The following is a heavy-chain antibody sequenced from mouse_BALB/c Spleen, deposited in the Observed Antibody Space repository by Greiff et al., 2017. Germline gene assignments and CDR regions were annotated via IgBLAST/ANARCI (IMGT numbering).Heavy chain of an antibody. Sequence: EVKLQESGPSLVKPSQTLSLTCSVTGDSITSGYWNWIRKFPGNKLEYMGYISYSGSTYYNPSLKSRISITRDTSKNQYYLQLNSVTTEDTATYYCARRDLYGNYPWFAYWGQGTLVTVSA. J-gene: IGHJ3*01. D-gene: IGHD2-1*01. V-gene: IGHV3-8*02. CDR2: ISYSGST. CDR3: ARRDLYGNYPWFAY. CDR1: GDSITSGY.